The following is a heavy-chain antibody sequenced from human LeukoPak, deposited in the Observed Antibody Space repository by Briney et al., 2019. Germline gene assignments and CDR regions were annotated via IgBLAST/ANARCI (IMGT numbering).Heavy chain of an antibody. V-gene: IGHV3-30*18. CDR2: ISYDGTNK. J-gene: IGHJ4*02. D-gene: IGHD4-17*01. CDR3: ANYGDYQYFDY. Sequence: GGSLRLSCAASGFTFINYGMHWVRQAPGKGLEWVAVISYDGTNKYYADSVKGRFTISRDNSKNTLYLQMNSLKTDDTAVYYCANYGDYQYFDYWGQGTPVTVSP. CDR1: GFTFINYG.